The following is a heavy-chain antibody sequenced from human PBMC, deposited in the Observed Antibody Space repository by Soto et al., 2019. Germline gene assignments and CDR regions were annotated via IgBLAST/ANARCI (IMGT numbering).Heavy chain of an antibody. Sequence: SETLSLTCTVSGGSISSGGYSWSWIRQSPEKGLEWIGCIYPTGTTYYHPSLKSRVTISVDTSRNQFSLNLTSVTAADTAVYYCAIAPPRPSPRWVLWGQGTTVTVSS. CDR1: GGSISSGGYS. D-gene: IGHD3-16*01. J-gene: IGHJ6*02. V-gene: IGHV4-30-2*06. CDR2: IYPTGTT. CDR3: AIAPPRPSPRWVL.